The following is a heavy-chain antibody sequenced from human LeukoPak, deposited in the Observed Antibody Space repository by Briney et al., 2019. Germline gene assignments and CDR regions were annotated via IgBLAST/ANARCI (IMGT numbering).Heavy chain of an antibody. J-gene: IGHJ4*02. Sequence: GGSLTLSRAASGCTFNSYSMNWVRQAPGKGLKGVACSSSSISYIYYAATVKAPFTIYRANDKNSLYLKMTSLRAEDTAVYYRASDGDYYDRSGGFDYWGQGTLVTVSS. CDR2: SSSSISYI. CDR1: GCTFNSYS. CDR3: ASDGDYYDRSGGFDY. D-gene: IGHD3-22*01. V-gene: IGHV3-21*01.